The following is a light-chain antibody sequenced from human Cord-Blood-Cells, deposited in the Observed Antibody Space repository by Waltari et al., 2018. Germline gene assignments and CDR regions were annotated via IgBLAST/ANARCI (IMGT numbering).Light chain of an antibody. CDR3: QQYNNWPPGP. Sequence: EIVMTQSPATLSVSPGERATLSCRASQSVSSNLAWYQQKPGQAPRLLIYGASTRATGIPARFRGSGSGTEFTLTISSLQPEDFAVYYCQQYNNWPPGPFGPGTKVDIK. V-gene: IGKV3-15*01. CDR2: GAS. CDR1: QSVSSN. J-gene: IGKJ3*01.